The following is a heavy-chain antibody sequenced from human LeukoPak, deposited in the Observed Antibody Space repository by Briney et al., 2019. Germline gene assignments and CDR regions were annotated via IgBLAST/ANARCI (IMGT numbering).Heavy chain of an antibody. CDR2: IYPGDSDT. J-gene: IGHJ4*02. V-gene: IGHV5-51*01. CDR3: ARSSGSGWYEY. CDR1: GSSFASYW. D-gene: IGHD6-19*01. Sequence: GASLQISCKGSGSSFASYWIGWGRQLPGKGLEWMGIIYPGDSDTRYSPSFQGQVTISADKSISTAYLQWSSLKASDTAMYYCARSSGSGWYEYWGQGTLVTVSS.